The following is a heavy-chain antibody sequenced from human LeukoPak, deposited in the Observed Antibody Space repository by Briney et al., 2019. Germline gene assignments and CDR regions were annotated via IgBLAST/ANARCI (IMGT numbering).Heavy chain of an antibody. CDR2: IKQDGSET. J-gene: IGHJ4*02. Sequence: GGSLRLSCAASGFTFSNNAMSWVRQAPGKGLEWVANIKQDGSETYYVDSVKGRFTISGDNAKNSLYLQMSSLRAEDTAVYYCARDFNPAGYSSAWSTCAFWGQGTLVTISS. D-gene: IGHD6-19*01. V-gene: IGHV3-7*05. CDR3: ARDFNPAGYSSAWSTCAF. CDR1: GFTFSNNA.